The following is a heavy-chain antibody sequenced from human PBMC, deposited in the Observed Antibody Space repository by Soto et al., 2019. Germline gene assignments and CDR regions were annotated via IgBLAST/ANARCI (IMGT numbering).Heavy chain of an antibody. CDR3: ARQAYYYGSGYYYGMDV. CDR2: IDPSDSYT. Sequence: PWESLKISCKGSGYSFTSYWISWVRQMPGKGLEWMGRIDPSDSYTNYSPSFQGHVTISADKSISTAYLQWSSLKASDTAMYYCARQAYYYGSGYYYGMDVWGQGTTVTVSS. J-gene: IGHJ6*02. D-gene: IGHD3-10*01. V-gene: IGHV5-10-1*01. CDR1: GYSFTSYW.